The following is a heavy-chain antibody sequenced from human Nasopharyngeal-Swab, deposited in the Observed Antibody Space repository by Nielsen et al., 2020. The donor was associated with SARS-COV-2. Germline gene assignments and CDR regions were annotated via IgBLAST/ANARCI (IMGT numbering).Heavy chain of an antibody. D-gene: IGHD6-13*01. Sequence: LGWVSAISGSGGSTYYADSVKGRFTISRDNSKNTLYLQMNSLRAEDTAVYYCAKAEGSNNYYYYGMDVWGQGTTVTVSS. CDR2: ISGSGGST. CDR3: AKAEGSNNYYYYGMDV. V-gene: IGHV3-23*01. J-gene: IGHJ6*02.